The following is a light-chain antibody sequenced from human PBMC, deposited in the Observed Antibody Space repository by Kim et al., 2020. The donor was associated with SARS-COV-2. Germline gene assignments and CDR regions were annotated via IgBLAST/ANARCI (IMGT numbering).Light chain of an antibody. J-gene: IGKJ4*01. CDR3: QKYNSAPLT. CDR1: QGVVNY. V-gene: IGKV1-27*01. Sequence: ASVGDRVTIPVRASQGVVNYVAWYQQKPGKVPTLLIYAASTLQSGVPTRFSGSGSGTDFTLTISSLQPEDVATYYCQKYNSAPLTFGGGTKVDIK. CDR2: AAS.